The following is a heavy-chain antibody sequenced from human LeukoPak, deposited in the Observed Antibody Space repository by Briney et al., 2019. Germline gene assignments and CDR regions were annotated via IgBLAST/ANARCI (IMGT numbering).Heavy chain of an antibody. CDR3: ARDRGSDCFDY. J-gene: IGHJ4*02. CDR1: GFTFSSYT. V-gene: IGHV3-30-3*01. Sequence: GGSLRLSCAASGFTFSSYTLHWVRQAPGKGLEWVAVISYDGNNKYYADSVKGRFTISRDNAKTSLYLQMNSLRAEDTAVYYCARDRGSDCFDYWGQGTLVTVSS. D-gene: IGHD3-10*01. CDR2: ISYDGNNK.